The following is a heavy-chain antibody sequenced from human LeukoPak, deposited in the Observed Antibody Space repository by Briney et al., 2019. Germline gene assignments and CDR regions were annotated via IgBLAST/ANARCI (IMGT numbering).Heavy chain of an antibody. D-gene: IGHD2-15*01. CDR1: GFTFSSYG. CDR3: AKSSGGLGDY. J-gene: IGHJ4*02. V-gene: IGHV3-30*18. Sequence: GGSLRLSCAASGFTFSSYGMHWVRQAPGKGLEWVAVISYDGSNKYYADSVKGRFTISRDNSKNTLYLQMNSLRAEDTAVYYCAKSSGGLGDYWGQGTLVTVSS. CDR2: ISYDGSNK.